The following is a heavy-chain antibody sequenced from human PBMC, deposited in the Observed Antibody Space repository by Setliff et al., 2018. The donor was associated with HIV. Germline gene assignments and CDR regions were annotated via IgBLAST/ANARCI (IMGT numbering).Heavy chain of an antibody. CDR3: ARDISEGFFLERASEH. D-gene: IGHD3-3*01. V-gene: IGHV4-59*11. CDR2: VYYSGST. J-gene: IGHJ1*01. Sequence: LSLTCTVSGGSMTTHFWSWIRQPPGKGLEWIGSVYYSGSTNYNPALKSLVTISLDTSENQFSLNLNSVTAADTAVYYCARDISEGFFLERASEHWSQGTLVTVSS. CDR1: GGSMTTHF.